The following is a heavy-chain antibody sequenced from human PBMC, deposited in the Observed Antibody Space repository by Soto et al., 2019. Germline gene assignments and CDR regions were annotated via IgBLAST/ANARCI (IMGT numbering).Heavy chain of an antibody. CDR1: GGSISSGDYY. CDR2: IYYSGST. J-gene: IGHJ6*02. D-gene: IGHD1-20*01. Sequence: RSLTCTVSGGSISSGDYYWSWIRQPPGKGLEWIGYIYYSGSTYYNPSLKSRVTISVDTSKNQFSLKLSSVTAADTAVYHCASGITPYYYYGMDVWGQGTTVTVSS. V-gene: IGHV4-30-4*01. CDR3: ASGITPYYYYGMDV.